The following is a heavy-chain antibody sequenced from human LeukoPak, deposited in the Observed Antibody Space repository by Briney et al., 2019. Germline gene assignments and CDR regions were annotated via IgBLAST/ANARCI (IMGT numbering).Heavy chain of an antibody. J-gene: IGHJ4*02. Sequence: PSETLSLTCTVSGGSIGSYYWSWIRQSPGKGREWIGYIYYTGNTNYNPSLKSRVTISVDTSKNQFSLKLSSVTAADTAVYHCARQPPPYSSGLYYFDYWGQGTLVTVSS. CDR3: ARQPPPYSSGLYYFDY. V-gene: IGHV4-59*01. CDR1: GGSIGSYY. CDR2: IYYTGNT. D-gene: IGHD6-19*01.